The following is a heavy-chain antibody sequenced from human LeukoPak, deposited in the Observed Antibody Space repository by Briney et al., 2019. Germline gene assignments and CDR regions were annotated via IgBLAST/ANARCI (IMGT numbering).Heavy chain of an antibody. Sequence: SETLSLTCAVYGGSFSGYYWSWIRQPPGKGLEWIGEINHSGSTNYNPSLKSRVTISVDTSKNQFSLKLNSVTAADTAVYYCARSRGTTVVSDLDSWGQGTLVTVSS. V-gene: IGHV4-34*01. CDR2: INHSGST. D-gene: IGHD4-23*01. CDR1: GGSFSGYY. CDR3: ARSRGTTVVSDLDS. J-gene: IGHJ4*02.